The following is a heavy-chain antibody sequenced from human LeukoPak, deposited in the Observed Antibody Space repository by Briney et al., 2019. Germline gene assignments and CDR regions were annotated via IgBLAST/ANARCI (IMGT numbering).Heavy chain of an antibody. CDR2: LYYSGST. Sequence: PSETLSLTCTVSGGSISGYYWSWIRQPPGEGLEWIGYLYYSGSTDYNPPLKSRVTISVDTSKNQFSLKLSSVTAADTAVYYCARGYCSSTSCATDFDYWGQGTLVTVSS. CDR3: ARGYCSSTSCATDFDY. CDR1: GGSISGYY. V-gene: IGHV4-59*08. D-gene: IGHD2-2*01. J-gene: IGHJ4*02.